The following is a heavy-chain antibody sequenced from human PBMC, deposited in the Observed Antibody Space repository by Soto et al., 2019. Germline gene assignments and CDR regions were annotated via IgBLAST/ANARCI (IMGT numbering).Heavy chain of an antibody. CDR1: GFTFSSYA. D-gene: IGHD1-1*01. CDR3: VKSATTGTVGDYGMDV. CDR2: ISGSGGST. J-gene: IGHJ6*02. Sequence: PGGSLRLSCAASGFTFSSYAMSWVRQAPGKGLEWVSAISGSGGSTYYADSVKGRFTISRDNSKNTLYLQMNSLRAEDTAVYYCVKSATTGTVGDYGMDVWGQGTTVTVSS. V-gene: IGHV3-23*01.